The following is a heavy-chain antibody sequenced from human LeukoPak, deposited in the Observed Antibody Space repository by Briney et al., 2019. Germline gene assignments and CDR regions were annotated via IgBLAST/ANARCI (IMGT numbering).Heavy chain of an antibody. J-gene: IGHJ4*02. D-gene: IGHD4-17*01. CDR2: IYHSGST. CDR1: GGSISSGGYS. CDR3: ARERTDYGDYFDY. Sequence: PSETLPLTCAVSGGSISSGGYSWSWIRQPPGKSLEWIGYIYHSGSTYYNPSLKSRVTISVDRSKNQFSLKLSSVTAADTAVYYCARERTDYGDYFDYWGQGTLVTVSS. V-gene: IGHV4-30-2*01.